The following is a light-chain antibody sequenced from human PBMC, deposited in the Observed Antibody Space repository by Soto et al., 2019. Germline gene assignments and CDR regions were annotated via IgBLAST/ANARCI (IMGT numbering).Light chain of an antibody. CDR1: SSDVGGYNY. CDR2: AVT. Sequence: QSVLTQPASVSGSPGQSITISCTGTSSDVGGYNYVSWYQQHPGKAPKLMIYAVTNRPSGVSIRFSGSKSGNTASLTISGLQAEDEADYYCCSYTSSTTYVFGPGTKVTVL. CDR3: CSYTSSTTYV. V-gene: IGLV2-14*01. J-gene: IGLJ1*01.